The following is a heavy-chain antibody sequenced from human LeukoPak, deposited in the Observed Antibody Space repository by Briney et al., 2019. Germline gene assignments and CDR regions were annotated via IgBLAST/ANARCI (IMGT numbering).Heavy chain of an antibody. CDR1: GGTFSSYA. Sequence: RASVKVSCKASGGTFSSYAISWVRQAPGQGLEWMGGIIPIFGTANYAQKFQGRVTITADESTSTAYMELSSLRSEDTAVYYCARGRMVRGVIITSPPIWFDPWGQGTLVTVSS. J-gene: IGHJ5*02. CDR3: ARGRMVRGVIITSPPIWFDP. D-gene: IGHD3-10*01. CDR2: IIPIFGTA. V-gene: IGHV1-69*13.